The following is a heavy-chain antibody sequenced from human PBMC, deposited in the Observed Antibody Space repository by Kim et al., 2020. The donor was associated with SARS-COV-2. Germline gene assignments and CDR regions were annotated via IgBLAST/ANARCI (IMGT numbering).Heavy chain of an antibody. CDR1: RGSISSSSYY. V-gene: IGHV4-39*01. D-gene: IGHD6-6*01. J-gene: IGHJ6*02. CDR2: IYYSGST. Sequence: SETLSLTCTVSRGSISSSSYYWGWIRQPPGKGLEWIGSIYYSGSTYYNPSLKSRVTISVDTSKNQFSLRLTSLTAADSAVYYCARHVVSPYYYYGMDVWGQGTTVSVSS. CDR3: ARHVVSPYYYYGMDV.